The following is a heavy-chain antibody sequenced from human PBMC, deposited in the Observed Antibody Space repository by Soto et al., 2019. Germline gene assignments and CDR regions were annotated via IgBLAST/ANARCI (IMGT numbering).Heavy chain of an antibody. CDR1: GFTFSSYA. V-gene: IGHV3-23*01. CDR2: ISGSGGST. D-gene: IGHD3-22*01. J-gene: IGHJ3*02. Sequence: GGSLRLSCAASGFTFSSYAMSWVRQAPGKGLEWVSAISGSGGSTYYADSVKGRFTISRDNSKNTLYLQMNSLRAEDTAVYYCAKARPDGFYDSSGSYYLAIWGQGTMVTVSS. CDR3: AKARPDGFYDSSGSYYLAI.